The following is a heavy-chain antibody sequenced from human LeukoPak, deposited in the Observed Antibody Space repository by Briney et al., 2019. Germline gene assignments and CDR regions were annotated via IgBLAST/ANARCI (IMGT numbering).Heavy chain of an antibody. Sequence: GGSLRLSCSASGFTFSSYAMHWVRQAPGKGLEYVSAISSNGSSTYYADSVKGRFTISRDNSKNTLYLQMSSLRAEDTAVYYCVKAVGAKGDYYYYYGMDVWGQGTTVTVSS. CDR3: VKAVGAKGDYYYYYGMDV. CDR1: GFTFSSYA. CDR2: ISSNGSST. V-gene: IGHV3-64D*09. D-gene: IGHD1-26*01. J-gene: IGHJ6*02.